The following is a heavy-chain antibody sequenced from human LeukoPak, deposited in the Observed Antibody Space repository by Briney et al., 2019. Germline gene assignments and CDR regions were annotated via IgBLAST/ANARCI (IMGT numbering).Heavy chain of an antibody. CDR3: ARYQHCGGDCYPLDY. V-gene: IGHV3-23*01. D-gene: IGHD2-21*02. CDR1: GFTFSSYA. Sequence: GGSLRLSCAASGFTFSSYAMSWVRQAPGKGLEWVSAISGSGGSTYYADSVKGRFTISRDNSKNTLYLQMNSLRAEDTAVYYCARYQHCGGDCYPLDYWGQGTLVTVSS. CDR2: ISGSGGST. J-gene: IGHJ4*02.